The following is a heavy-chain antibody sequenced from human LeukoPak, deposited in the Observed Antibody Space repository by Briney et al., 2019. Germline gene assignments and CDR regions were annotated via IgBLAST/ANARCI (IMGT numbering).Heavy chain of an antibody. D-gene: IGHD3-22*01. J-gene: IGHJ4*02. V-gene: IGHV4-34*01. CDR1: SGSFSGYY. CDR3: ARSGSSGYYY. Sequence: SEALSLTCAVYSGSFSGYYWSWIRQPPGKGLEWIGEINHSGSTNYNPSLKSRVTISVDTSKNQFSLKLSSVTAADTAVYYCARSGSSGYYYWGQGILVTVSS. CDR2: INHSGST.